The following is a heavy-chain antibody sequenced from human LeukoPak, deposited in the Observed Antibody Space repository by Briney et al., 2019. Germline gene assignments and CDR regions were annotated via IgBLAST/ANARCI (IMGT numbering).Heavy chain of an antibody. Sequence: GGSLRLSCAASGFTFSSYWMSWVRQAPGKGLEWVANIKQDGSEKYYVDSVKGRFTISRDNAKNSLYLQMNSLRAEDTAVYYRARGGSSRRITIFGVVSNAFDIWGQGTMVTVSS. CDR2: IKQDGSEK. J-gene: IGHJ3*02. CDR1: GFTFSSYW. D-gene: IGHD3-3*01. CDR3: ARGGSSRRITIFGVVSNAFDI. V-gene: IGHV3-7*01.